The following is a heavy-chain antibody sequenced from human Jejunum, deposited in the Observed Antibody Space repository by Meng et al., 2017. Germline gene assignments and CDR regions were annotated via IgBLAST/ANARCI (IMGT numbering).Heavy chain of an antibody. Sequence: GGSLRLSCKVSGPRFSFTGYWIAWVRQIPGKGLEWMGTIYGGYSDTKYSPSFQGQVTISADKSIFTAYLEWHSLRASDSAMYFCARRGDKSGYYSIDYWGQGTLVTVSS. J-gene: IGHJ4*02. V-gene: IGHV5-51*01. CDR3: ARRGDKSGYYSIDY. CDR1: GPRFSFTGYW. D-gene: IGHD3-22*01. CDR2: IYGGYSDT.